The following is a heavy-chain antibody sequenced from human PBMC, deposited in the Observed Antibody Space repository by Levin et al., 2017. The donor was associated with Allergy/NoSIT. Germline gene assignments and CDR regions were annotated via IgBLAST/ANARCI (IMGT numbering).Heavy chain of an antibody. J-gene: IGHJ3*01. Sequence: GGSLRLSCAASGFTFSDYGMHWVRQAPGKGLEWVAVILFDGSNEYYADSVKGRFTISRDNSKKTIYLQMNTLRPDDTAIYYCARDHWGGGFDLWGQGTLVTVSS. V-gene: IGHV3-30*03. D-gene: IGHD7-27*01. CDR3: ARDHWGGGFDL. CDR2: ILFDGSNE. CDR1: GFTFSDYG.